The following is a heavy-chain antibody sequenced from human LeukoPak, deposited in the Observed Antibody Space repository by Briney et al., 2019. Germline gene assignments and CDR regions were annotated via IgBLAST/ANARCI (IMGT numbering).Heavy chain of an antibody. CDR2: ISSSSSYI. D-gene: IGHD5-12*01. CDR1: GFTFSSYG. CDR3: ARDISSGDVDIVAIDAFDI. V-gene: IGHV3-21*01. J-gene: IGHJ3*02. Sequence: GGSLRLSCAASGFTFSSYGMNWVRQAPGKGLEWVSSISSSSSYIYYADSVKGRFTISRDNAKNSLYLQMNSLRAEDTAVYYCARDISSGDVDIVAIDAFDIWGQGTMVTVSS.